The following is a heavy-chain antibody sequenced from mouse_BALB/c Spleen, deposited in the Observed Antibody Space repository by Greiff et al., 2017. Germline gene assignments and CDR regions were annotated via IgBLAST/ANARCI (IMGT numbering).Heavy chain of an antibody. D-gene: IGHD2-4*01. CDR2: IDPSDSYT. V-gene: IGHV1-69*02. CDR1: GYTFTSYW. J-gene: IGHJ2*01. CDR3: ARGGTMTFDY. Sequence: VQLQQSGAELVKPGASVKLSCKASGYTFTSYWMHWVKQRPGQGLEWIGEIDPSDSYTNYNQKFKGKATLTVDKSSSTAYMQLSSLTSEDSAVYYCARGGTMTFDYWGQGTTLTVSS.